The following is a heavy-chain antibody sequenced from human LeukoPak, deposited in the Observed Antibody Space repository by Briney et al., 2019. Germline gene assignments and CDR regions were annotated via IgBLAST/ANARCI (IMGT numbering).Heavy chain of an antibody. J-gene: IGHJ5*02. D-gene: IGHD2-8*01. Sequence: SETLSLTCTVSGGSMKDYYWSWIRQPPGKGLEWIGYIYYSGSTNYNPSLKSRVTISVDTSNNQFSLRLSSVTAADTAVYYCARDSWSNWFDPWGQGTLVTVPS. V-gene: IGHV4-59*01. CDR1: GGSMKDYY. CDR2: IYYSGST. CDR3: ARDSWSNWFDP.